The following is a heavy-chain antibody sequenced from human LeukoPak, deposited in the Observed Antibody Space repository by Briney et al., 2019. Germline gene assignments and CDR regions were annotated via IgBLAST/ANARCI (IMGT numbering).Heavy chain of an antibody. D-gene: IGHD1-26*01. Sequence: ASVKVSCKASGYTFTGYYMHWVRQAPGQGLEWMGWINPNSGGTNYAQKFQGRVTMTRDTSISTAYMELSSLRSEDTAVYYCARDQGGSYSYDAFDIWGQGTMVTVSS. CDR3: ARDQGGSYSYDAFDI. CDR1: GYTFTGYY. CDR2: INPNSGGT. V-gene: IGHV1-2*02. J-gene: IGHJ3*02.